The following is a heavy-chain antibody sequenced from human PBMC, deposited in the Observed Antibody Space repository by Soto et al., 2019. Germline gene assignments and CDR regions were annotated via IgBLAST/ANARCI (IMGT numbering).Heavy chain of an antibody. D-gene: IGHD6-13*01. J-gene: IGHJ6*02. CDR1: GFTFDDYT. V-gene: IGHV3-43*01. Sequence: PGGSLRLSCAASGFTFDDYTMHWVRQAPGKGLEWVSLISWDGGSTYYADSVKGRFTISRDNSKNSLYLQMNSLRTEDTALYYCAKPGSGIAYGMDVWGQGTTVTVSS. CDR2: ISWDGGST. CDR3: AKPGSGIAYGMDV.